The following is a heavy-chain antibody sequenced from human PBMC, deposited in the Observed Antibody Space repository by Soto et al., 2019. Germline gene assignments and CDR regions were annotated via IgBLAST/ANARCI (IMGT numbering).Heavy chain of an antibody. CDR1: GFTFSSYW. Sequence: GGSLRLSCAASGFTFSSYWMHWVRQAPGKGLVWVSRINSDGSSTSYADSVKGRFTISRGNAKNTLYLQMNSLRAEDTAVYYCARVFLYCSSTSCYSDYYYYYMDVWGKGTTVTVSS. CDR3: ARVFLYCSSTSCYSDYYYYYMDV. CDR2: INSDGSST. V-gene: IGHV3-74*01. D-gene: IGHD2-2*01. J-gene: IGHJ6*03.